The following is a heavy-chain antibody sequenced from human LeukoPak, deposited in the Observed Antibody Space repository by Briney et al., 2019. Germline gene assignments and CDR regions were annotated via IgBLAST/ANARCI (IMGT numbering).Heavy chain of an antibody. J-gene: IGHJ4*02. CDR1: GFTFSTYN. CDR2: ISYTGTYI. Sequence: GGSLRLSCAASGFTFSTYNMNWVRQAPGKGLEWVSSISYTGTYIYYADSVKGRFTLSRDNAKNSLYLQMNSLRAEDTAVYYCARVGRLQYGDYVAFDYWGQGALVTVSS. CDR3: ARVGRLQYGDYVAFDY. D-gene: IGHD4-17*01. V-gene: IGHV3-21*04.